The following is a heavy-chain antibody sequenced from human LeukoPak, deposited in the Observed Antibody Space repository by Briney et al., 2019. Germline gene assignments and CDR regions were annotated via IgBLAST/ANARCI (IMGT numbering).Heavy chain of an antibody. CDR2: IYTSGST. D-gene: IGHD3-10*01. CDR3: ARLVLSYGNAFDH. J-gene: IGHJ4*02. Sequence: SETLSLTCTVSGGSLSSGSYYWSWIRQPAGRGLEWLGRIYTSGSTNYNPSLKSRVTISVDTSKNQFSLKLSSVTAADTAVYYCARLVLSYGNAFDHWGQGTLVTASS. CDR1: GGSLSSGSYY. V-gene: IGHV4-61*02.